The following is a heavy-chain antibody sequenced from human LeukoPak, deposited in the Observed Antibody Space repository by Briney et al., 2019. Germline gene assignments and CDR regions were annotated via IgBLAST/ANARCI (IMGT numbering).Heavy chain of an antibody. CDR2: IIPILHIT. V-gene: IGHV1-69*04. Sequence: ASVKVSCKASGGTFSSYAVNWVRQAPGQGLEWMGRIIPILHITKYAQKFQGRVTITADKSTSTAYMELSSLRSEDTAVYYCVTSGSGYDGDAFDIWGQGTMVTVSS. J-gene: IGHJ3*02. CDR3: VTSGSGYDGDAFDI. D-gene: IGHD5-12*01. CDR1: GGTFSSYA.